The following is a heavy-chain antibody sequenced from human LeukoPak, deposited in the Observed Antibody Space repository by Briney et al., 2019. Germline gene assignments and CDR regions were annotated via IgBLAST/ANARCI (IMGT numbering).Heavy chain of an antibody. D-gene: IGHD2-2*01. J-gene: IGHJ6*02. Sequence: GASVKVSCKASGGTFSSYAISWVRQAPGQGLEWMGRIIPILGIANYAQKFQGRVTITADKSTSTAYMELSSPRSEDTAVYYCARVSIPWDIVVVGQYYGMDVWGQGTTVTVSS. CDR1: GGTFSSYA. V-gene: IGHV1-69*04. CDR3: ARVSIPWDIVVVGQYYGMDV. CDR2: IIPILGIA.